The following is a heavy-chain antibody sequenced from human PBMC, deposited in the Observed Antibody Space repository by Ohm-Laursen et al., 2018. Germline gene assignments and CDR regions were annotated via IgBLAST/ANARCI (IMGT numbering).Heavy chain of an antibody. CDR3: AREGLGGGAFDI. Sequence: ASVKVSCKASGYTFSSNYIHWVRQAPGQGLEWMGVIYPSSDSKRFSQKFQGRVTMTIDTSTTTFYMDLSSLKPEDTAVYYCAREGLGGGAFDIWGQGTMVIVSS. V-gene: IGHV1-46*01. CDR1: GYTFSSNY. D-gene: IGHD3-10*01. J-gene: IGHJ3*02. CDR2: IYPSSDSK.